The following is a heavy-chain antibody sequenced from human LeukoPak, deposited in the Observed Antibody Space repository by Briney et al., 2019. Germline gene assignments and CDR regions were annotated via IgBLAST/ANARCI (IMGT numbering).Heavy chain of an antibody. CDR1: GGSISSYY. J-gene: IGHJ4*02. CDR3: ARDPSSFGGRFDY. D-gene: IGHD3-10*01. Sequence: PSETLSLTCTVSGGSISSYYWNWIRQPAGKGLEWIGRIYSSGSTNYNPSLKSRVTMSVDTSKNQFSLKLSSVTAADTAVYYCARDPSSFGGRFDYWGQGTLVAVSS. V-gene: IGHV4-4*07. CDR2: IYSSGST.